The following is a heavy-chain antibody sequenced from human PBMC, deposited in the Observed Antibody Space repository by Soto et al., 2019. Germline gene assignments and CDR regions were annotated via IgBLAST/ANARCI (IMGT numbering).Heavy chain of an antibody. J-gene: IGHJ4*02. V-gene: IGHV4-34*01. CDR2: INPSGST. D-gene: IGHD4-17*01. Sequence: QVQLQQWGAGLLKPSETLSLTCAVYGGSFSGYYWSWVRQPPGKGLQWIGEINPSGSTSYTPSLQXRVTMSGDTPKNQFSLKLTSVTAADTAVYYCARGRDGGAAIWGQGTLVTVSS. CDR1: GGSFSGYY. CDR3: ARGRDGGAAI.